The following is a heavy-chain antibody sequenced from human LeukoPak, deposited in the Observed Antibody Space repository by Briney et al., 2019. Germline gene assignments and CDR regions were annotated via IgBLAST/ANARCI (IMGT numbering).Heavy chain of an antibody. CDR2: IYTSGST. D-gene: IGHD3-22*01. CDR1: GGSISSYY. V-gene: IGHV4-4*09. Sequence: SETLSLTCTVSGGSISSYYWSWVRQPPGKGLEWIGYIYTSGSTNYNPSLKSRVTISVDTCKNQFSLKLSSVTAADTAVYYCARLSYYDIWFDPWGQGTLVTVSS. CDR3: ARLSYYDIWFDP. J-gene: IGHJ5*02.